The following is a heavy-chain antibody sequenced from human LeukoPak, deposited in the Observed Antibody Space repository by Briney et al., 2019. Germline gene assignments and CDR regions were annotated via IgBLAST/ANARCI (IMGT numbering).Heavy chain of an antibody. CDR3: ARDPRGHYSYYYYMDV. V-gene: IGHV1-46*03. J-gene: IGHJ6*03. D-gene: IGHD2-21*01. CDR1: GYTFTSYY. CDR2: INPSGGST. Sequence: ASVKVSCKASGYTFTSYYMHWVRQAPGQGLEWMGIINPSGGSTSYARKFQGRVTMTRDTSTSTVYMELSSLRSEDTAVYYCARDPRGHYSYYYYMDVWGKGTTVTVSS.